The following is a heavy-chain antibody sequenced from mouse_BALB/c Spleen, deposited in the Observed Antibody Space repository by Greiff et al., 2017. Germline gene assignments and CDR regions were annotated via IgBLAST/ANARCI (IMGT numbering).Heavy chain of an antibody. J-gene: IGHJ4*01. Sequence: EVKVVESGGGLVKPGGSLKLSCAASGFTFSSYAMSWVRQTPEKRLEWVASISSGGSTYYPDSVKGRFTISRDNARNILYLQMSSLRSEDTAMYYCARGGLYGPRYAMDDWGQGTSVTVAS. CDR2: ISSGGST. V-gene: IGHV5-6-5*01. CDR3: ARGGLYGPRYAMDD. CDR1: GFTFSSYA. D-gene: IGHD3-3*01.